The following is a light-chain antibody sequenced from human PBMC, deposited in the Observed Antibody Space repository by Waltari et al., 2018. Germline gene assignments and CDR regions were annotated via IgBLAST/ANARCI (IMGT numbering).Light chain of an antibody. CDR2: KDN. CDR3: QSAANSVTFDVV. CDR1: ALPKQY. Sequence: STELTQTPSVSVSPGQTARIPCSGDALPKQYAYWFQQKPGQAPLMLIYKDNERPSGIPERFSASSSGTTVTLTISGVQAEDEADYYCQSAANSVTFDVVFGGGTKLTVL. V-gene: IGLV3-25*03. J-gene: IGLJ2*01.